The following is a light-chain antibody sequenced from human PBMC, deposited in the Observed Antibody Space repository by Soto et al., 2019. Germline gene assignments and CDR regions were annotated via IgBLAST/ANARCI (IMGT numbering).Light chain of an antibody. Sequence: QPVLTQSPSASASLGAWLRLTCPLSMGPAGNAIPGNHQRPEKGPRNLMKLNSDGSHRKGDGIPDRFSGSSSGAEHYLTISSLQSEDEADYYCQTWGTGIGVFGGGTKLTVL. V-gene: IGLV4-69*01. CDR2: LNSDGSH. CDR3: QTWGTGIGV. J-gene: IGLJ2*01. CDR1: MGPAGNA.